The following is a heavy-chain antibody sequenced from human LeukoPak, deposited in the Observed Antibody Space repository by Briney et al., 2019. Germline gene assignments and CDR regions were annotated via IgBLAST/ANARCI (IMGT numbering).Heavy chain of an antibody. D-gene: IGHD5-24*01. CDR1: GGPISSYY. CDR3: ARVETRDGYNYGYFDY. V-gene: IGHV4-59*01. Sequence: SETLSLTCTVSGGPISSYYWSWIRQPPGKGLEWIGYIYYSGSTNYNPSLKSRVTISVDTSKSQFSLKLSSVTAADTAVYYCARVETRDGYNYGYFDYWGQGTLVTVSS. CDR2: IYYSGST. J-gene: IGHJ4*02.